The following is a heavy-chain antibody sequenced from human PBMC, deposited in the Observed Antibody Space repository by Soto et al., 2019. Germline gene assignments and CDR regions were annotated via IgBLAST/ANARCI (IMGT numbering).Heavy chain of an antibody. CDR3: VRWGWLQYNYYYYGMDV. CDR2: INPSGGST. CDR1: GYTFTGYY. J-gene: IGHJ6*02. D-gene: IGHD5-12*01. V-gene: IGHV1-46*01. Sequence: ASVKVSCKASGYTFTGYYMHWVRQAPGQGLEWMGIINPSGGSTSYAQKFQGRVTMTRDTSTSTVYMELSSLRSEDTAVYYCVRWGWLQYNYYYYGMDVWGQGTTVTVSS.